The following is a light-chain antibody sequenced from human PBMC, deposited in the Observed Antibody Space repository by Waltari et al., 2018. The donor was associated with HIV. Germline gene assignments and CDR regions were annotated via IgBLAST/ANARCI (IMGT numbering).Light chain of an antibody. Sequence: QSALTQPASVSGSPGQSITISCTGTSSDVGSYNIVSWYQQHPGKAPKLMVYEVSKRPAGVVNRFAGSKYGNAAYLTISGLQAEDAADYYCCSYAGSNTWVFGGGTKLTVL. J-gene: IGLJ3*02. CDR1: SSDVGSYNI. V-gene: IGLV2-23*02. CDR3: CSYAGSNTWV. CDR2: EVS.